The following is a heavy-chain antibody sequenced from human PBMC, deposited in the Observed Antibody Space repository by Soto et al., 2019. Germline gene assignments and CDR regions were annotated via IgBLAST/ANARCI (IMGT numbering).Heavy chain of an antibody. CDR2: IYTSGST. D-gene: IGHD6-6*01. CDR1: GGSISSYY. V-gene: IGHV4-4*07. Sequence: SETLSLTCTVSGGSISSYYWSWIRQPAGKGLEWIGRIYTSGSTNYNPSLKSRVTMSVDTSKNQFSLKLSSVTAAATPVYYCARDPFDVAVAARQGWFDPWGHGTLVTVSS. CDR3: ARDPFDVAVAARQGWFDP. J-gene: IGHJ5*02.